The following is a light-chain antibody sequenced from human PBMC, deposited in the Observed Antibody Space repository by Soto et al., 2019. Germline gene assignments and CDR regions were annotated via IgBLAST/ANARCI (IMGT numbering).Light chain of an antibody. J-gene: IGLJ1*01. Sequence: QSVLTQPASVSGSPGQSITISCTGTSSEVGGYNSVSWYQQHPGKAPKLILYDVTDRPSGVSYRFSGSKSGNTASPTISGLQAADEADYFCSSFTSSMTNVFGSGTKVTVL. V-gene: IGLV2-14*01. CDR2: DVT. CDR1: SSEVGGYNS. CDR3: SSFTSSMTNV.